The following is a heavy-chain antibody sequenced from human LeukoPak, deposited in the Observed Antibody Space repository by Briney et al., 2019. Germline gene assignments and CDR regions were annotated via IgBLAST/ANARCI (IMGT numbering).Heavy chain of an antibody. CDR1: GGSFSGYY. CDR3: ARGLDTAMVNWFDP. V-gene: IGHV4-34*01. CDR2: INHSGST. J-gene: IGHJ5*02. D-gene: IGHD5-18*01. Sequence: SETLSLTCAVYGGSFSGYYWGWIRQPPGKGLEWIGEINHSGSTNYNPSLKSRVTISVDTSKNQFSLKLSSVTAADTAVYYCARGLDTAMVNWFDPWGQGTQVTVSS.